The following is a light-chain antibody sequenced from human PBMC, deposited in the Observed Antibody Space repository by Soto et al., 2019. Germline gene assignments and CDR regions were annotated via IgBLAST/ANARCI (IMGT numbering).Light chain of an antibody. V-gene: IGLV1-40*01. J-gene: IGLJ2*01. Sequence: QSVLTQPPSVSGAPGQRVTISCTGSSSNIGAGYDVHGYQQLPGTAPKLLIYVNSNRPSGVPDRFSGSKSGTSASLAITGLQAEDEADYYCQSYDSSLSGSVVFGGGTKLTVL. CDR3: QSYDSSLSGSVV. CDR1: SSNIGAGYD. CDR2: VNS.